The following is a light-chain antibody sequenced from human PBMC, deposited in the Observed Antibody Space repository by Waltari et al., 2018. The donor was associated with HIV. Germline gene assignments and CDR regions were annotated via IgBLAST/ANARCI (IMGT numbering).Light chain of an antibody. CDR1: KNINIY. V-gene: IGKV1-39*01. J-gene: IGKJ5*01. Sequence: DIQMTQSPSSLSASVGDRVTVTFRASKNINIYLNWYQQKPGKVPKLLIYGASTLQSGVPSRFSGGGSGTDFTLTISSLQPEDFATYFCQQSYTSPSLTFGQGTRLEIK. CDR2: GAS. CDR3: QQSYTSPSLT.